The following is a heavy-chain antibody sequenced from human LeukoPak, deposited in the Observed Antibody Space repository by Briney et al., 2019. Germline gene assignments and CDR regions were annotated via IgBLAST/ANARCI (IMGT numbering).Heavy chain of an antibody. CDR2: ISNTGGRT. V-gene: IGHV3-23*01. CDR3: AKDCCGSSLFDY. D-gene: IGHD6-6*01. Sequence: GGSLRLSCAASGFTFNSYAMSWVRQPPGKGLEWVSAISNTGGRTYYADSVKGRFTISRDNSKNTVYLQMNSLRAGDTAVYYCAKDCCGSSLFDYWGQGTLVTVSS. CDR1: GFTFNSYA. J-gene: IGHJ4*02.